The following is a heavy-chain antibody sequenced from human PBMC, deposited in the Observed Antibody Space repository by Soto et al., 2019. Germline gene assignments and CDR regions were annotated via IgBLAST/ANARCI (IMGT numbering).Heavy chain of an antibody. V-gene: IGHV3-23*01. CDR2: ISGSGGST. D-gene: IGHD4-17*01. CDR3: AKDQGDYGDYRAYYYYVMDV. CDR1: GFTFSSYA. Sequence: SLRLSCAASGFTFSSYAMSWVRQAPGKGLEWVSAISGSGGSTYYADSVKGRFTISRDNSKNTLYLQMNSLRAEDTAVYYCAKDQGDYGDYRAYYYYVMDVWGQGTTVTVSS. J-gene: IGHJ6*02.